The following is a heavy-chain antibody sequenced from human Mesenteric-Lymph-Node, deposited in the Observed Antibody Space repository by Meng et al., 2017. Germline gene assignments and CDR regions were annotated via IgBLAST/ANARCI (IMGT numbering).Heavy chain of an antibody. Sequence: SETLSLTCTVSGGSISSYYWSWIRQPPGKGLEWIGYIYYSGSTNYNPSLKSRVTISVDTSKNQFSLKLSSVTAADTAVYYCARSYYDILTGYYRAWWFDPWGQGTLVTVSS. V-gene: IGHV4-59*01. CDR3: ARSYYDILTGYYRAWWFDP. D-gene: IGHD3-9*01. J-gene: IGHJ5*02. CDR2: IYYSGST. CDR1: GGSISSYY.